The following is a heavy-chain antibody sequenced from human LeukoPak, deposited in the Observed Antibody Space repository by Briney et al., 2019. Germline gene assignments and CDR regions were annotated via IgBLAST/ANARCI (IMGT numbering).Heavy chain of an antibody. V-gene: IGHV3-30*18. D-gene: IGHD3-10*01. CDR1: GFTFSSYG. Sequence: PGRSLRLSCAASGFTFSSYGMHWVRQAPGKGLEWVAVISYDGSNKYYADSVKGRFTISRDNSKYTLYLQMNTLRAEDTAVYYCAKDSAVGFGELFFYFDYWGQGTLVTVSS. CDR3: AKDSAVGFGELFFYFDY. J-gene: IGHJ4*02. CDR2: ISYDGSNK.